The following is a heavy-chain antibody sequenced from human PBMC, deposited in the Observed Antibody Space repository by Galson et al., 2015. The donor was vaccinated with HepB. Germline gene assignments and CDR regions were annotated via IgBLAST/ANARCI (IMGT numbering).Heavy chain of an antibody. J-gene: IGHJ3*02. CDR1: GFSLSTSGVG. CDR3: ERESYYYDSSGYSDDAFDI. Sequence: PALVKPTQTLTLTCTFSGFSLSTSGVGVGWIRQPPGKALEWLALIYWDDDKRYSPSLKSRLTITKDTSKNQVVLTMTNMDPVDTATYYCERESYYYDSSGYSDDAFDIWGQGTMVTVSS. D-gene: IGHD3-22*01. V-gene: IGHV2-5*02. CDR2: IYWDDDK.